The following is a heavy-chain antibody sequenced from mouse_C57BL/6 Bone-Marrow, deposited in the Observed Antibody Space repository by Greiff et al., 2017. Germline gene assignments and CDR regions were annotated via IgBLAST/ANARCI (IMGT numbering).Heavy chain of an antibody. CDR3: ARGED. J-gene: IGHJ3*01. V-gene: IGHV3-6*01. Sequence: GYISYDGSNNYNPSLKNRISITRDTSKNQFFLKLNAVTTEDTATYYCARGEDWGQGTLVTVSA. CDR2: ISYDGSN.